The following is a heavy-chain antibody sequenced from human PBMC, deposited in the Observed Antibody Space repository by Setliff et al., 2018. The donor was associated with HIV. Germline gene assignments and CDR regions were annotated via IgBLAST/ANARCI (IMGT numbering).Heavy chain of an antibody. CDR1: GGSLSSGGNY. Sequence: LSLTCTVSGGSLSSGGNYWGWIRQPPGKGLEWIGAIYHSGSSYYSPSHKSRVTLFLDTSKNQFSLTLNSLTAADTAVYYCARLAGQRTIAAADYFFDFWGQGALVTVSS. J-gene: IGHJ4*02. D-gene: IGHD6-13*01. CDR3: ARLAGQRTIAAADYFFDF. V-gene: IGHV4-39*01. CDR2: IYHSGSS.